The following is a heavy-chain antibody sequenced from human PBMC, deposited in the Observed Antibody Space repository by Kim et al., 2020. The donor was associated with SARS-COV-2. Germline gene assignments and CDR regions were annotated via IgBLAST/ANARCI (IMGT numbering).Heavy chain of an antibody. D-gene: IGHD5-18*01. CDR3: ARTWIQIWLLGTLDL. Sequence: ASVKVSCKTSGYPFTSYGISWVRQLPGQGLEWMGWISDYDGDTNFPEKFQGRVTMTTDTSTSKASMELRRLRSDDTAMCYCARTWIQIWLLGTLDLWGEG. J-gene: IGHJ5*02. CDR1: GYPFTSYG. V-gene: IGHV1-18*04. CDR2: ISDYDGDT.